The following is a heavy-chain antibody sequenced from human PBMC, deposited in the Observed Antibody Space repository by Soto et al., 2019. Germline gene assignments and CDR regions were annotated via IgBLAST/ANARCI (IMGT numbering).Heavy chain of an antibody. CDR1: GFTFSSYA. CDR3: ARGSDLPARPYNSYYMDV. J-gene: IGHJ6*03. Sequence: GGSLRLSCAASGFTFSSYAMSWVRQAPGKGLEWVSAISGSGGHTYFADSAKGRFTISRDNSKNTLYLQINSLRAEDTAVYYCARGSDLPARPYNSYYMDVWGKGTTVTVSS. CDR2: ISGSGGHT. V-gene: IGHV3-23*01. D-gene: IGHD6-6*01.